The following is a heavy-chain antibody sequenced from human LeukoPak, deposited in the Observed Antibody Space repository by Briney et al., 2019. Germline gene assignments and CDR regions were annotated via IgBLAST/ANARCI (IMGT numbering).Heavy chain of an antibody. CDR3: TKPDDS. D-gene: IGHD3-22*01. CDR1: GFTFSGSA. CDR2: IRSKANSYAT. J-gene: IGHJ4*02. Sequence: PGGSLKLSCAASGFTFSGSAMHWVRQASGKGLEWVGRIRSKANSYATAYAASVKGTFTISRDDSKNTAYLQMNSLKTEDTAVYYCTKPDDSWGQGTLVTVSS. V-gene: IGHV3-73*01.